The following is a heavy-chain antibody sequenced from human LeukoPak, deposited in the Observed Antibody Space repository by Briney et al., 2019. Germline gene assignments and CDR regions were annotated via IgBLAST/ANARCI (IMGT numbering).Heavy chain of an antibody. D-gene: IGHD7-27*01. CDR3: ARHPGIWGYYYSGMDV. Sequence: SETLSLTCTVSGGSISSYYWSWIRQPPGKGLEWIGYIYYSGSTNYNPSLKSRVTISVDTSKNQFSLKLSSVTAADTAVYYCARHPGIWGYYYSGMDVWGQGTTVTVSS. V-gene: IGHV4-59*08. CDR2: IYYSGST. J-gene: IGHJ6*02. CDR1: GGSISSYY.